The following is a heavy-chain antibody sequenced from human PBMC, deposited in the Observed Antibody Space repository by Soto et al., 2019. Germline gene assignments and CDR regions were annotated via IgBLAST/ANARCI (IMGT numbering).Heavy chain of an antibody. D-gene: IGHD3-22*01. V-gene: IGHV2-5*02. CDR1: GFSLSTSGVS. J-gene: IGHJ4*02. CDR2: IYWDNDK. CDR3: AHRLASPYYYHRHGSSFDY. Sequence: SGPTLVNPTQTLTLNCTFSGFSLSTSGVSVGWIRQPPGKALEWLALIYWDNDKYYSPSLKSRLIIAKDTSKNQVVLTMINMDPVDTATYYCAHRLASPYYYHRHGSSFDYWGQGTPITSPQ.